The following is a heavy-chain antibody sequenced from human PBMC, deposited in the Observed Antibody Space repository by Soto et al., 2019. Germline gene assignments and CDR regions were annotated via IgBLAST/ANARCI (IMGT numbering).Heavy chain of an antibody. CDR1: GFTFSSYS. J-gene: IGHJ3*02. D-gene: IGHD3-22*01. CDR3: AREGKYYSSERQSDAFDI. Sequence: PGGSLRLSCAASGFTFSSYSMNWVRQAPGKGLVWVSCINSNSRRTSYADSVKGRFTISRDNTKNMLYLQMNSLRADDTAVYFCAREGKYYSSERQSDAFDIWGQGTMVTVSS. CDR2: INSNSRRT. V-gene: IGHV3-74*01.